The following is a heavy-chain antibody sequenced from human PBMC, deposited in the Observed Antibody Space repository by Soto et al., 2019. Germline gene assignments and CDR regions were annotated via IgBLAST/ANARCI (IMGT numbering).Heavy chain of an antibody. D-gene: IGHD3-22*01. CDR1: GGAISPYY. J-gene: IGHJ6*02. Sequence: PXETLSLISTVPGGAISPYYWSWIRQPAGKGLEWIGRIYYTGSTNYNPPLKSRVSMSLDTARNQISLKVKSVTAADTAVYYCAREGGYFDSSGSGVYHYYGVDVWARGTTVTVSS. V-gene: IGHV4-4*07. CDR2: IYYTGST. CDR3: AREGGYFDSSGSGVYHYYGVDV.